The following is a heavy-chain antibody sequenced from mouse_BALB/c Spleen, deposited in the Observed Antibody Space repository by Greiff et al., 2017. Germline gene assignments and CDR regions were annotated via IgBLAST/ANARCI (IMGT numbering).Heavy chain of an antibody. CDR3: ADHRLAMDY. CDR1: GFNIKDYY. CDR2: IGTENGNT. V-gene: IGHV14-1*02. Sequence: EVQLQESGAELVRPGALVKLSCTASGFNIKDYYMHWVKQRPEQGLEWIGWIGTENGNTIYDPKFQGKASITADTSSNSAYLQLSRLTSEDTAVYCSADHRLAMDYWGQGTSVTVSS. J-gene: IGHJ4*01.